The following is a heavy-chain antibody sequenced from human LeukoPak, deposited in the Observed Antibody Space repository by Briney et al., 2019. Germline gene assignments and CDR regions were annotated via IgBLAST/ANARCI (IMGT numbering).Heavy chain of an antibody. Sequence: SETLSLTCTVSGASISNYYWSWIRQPPGQGLEWIGYIHYNGGTNYNPSLTSRVTVSLDTSKNQFSLSLSSVSAADTATYYCARAPYYYHMDVWGKGTTVTVSS. CDR2: IHYNGGT. V-gene: IGHV4-59*01. CDR1: GASISNYY. CDR3: ARAPYYYHMDV. J-gene: IGHJ6*03.